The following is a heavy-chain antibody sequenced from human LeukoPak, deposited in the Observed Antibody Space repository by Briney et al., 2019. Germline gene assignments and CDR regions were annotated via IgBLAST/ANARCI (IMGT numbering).Heavy chain of an antibody. Sequence: PGGSLRVSCATSGFTFSNSDMNWVRQAPGKGLEWVSSITTTSSYIYYADSVRGRFTISRDNAKNSLYLLMDSLRVEDTAVYYCARSGCPGGSCYLRYSWLDLWGRGTLVTVSS. CDR3: ARSGCPGGSCYLRYSWLDL. J-gene: IGHJ5*02. D-gene: IGHD2-15*01. CDR1: GFTFSNSD. CDR2: ITTTSSYI. V-gene: IGHV3-21*01.